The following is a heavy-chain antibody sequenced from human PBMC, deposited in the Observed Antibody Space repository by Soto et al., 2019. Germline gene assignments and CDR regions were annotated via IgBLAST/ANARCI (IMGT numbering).Heavy chain of an antibody. Sequence: QVQLQESGPGLVKPSQTLSLICTVSGGSINSGGYYWNWIRQHPGKGLEWIGYIYYSGSTYYNPFLSGRLTIPADTSTNQFSLKLSSVTAADTAVYFCARGYRQSGYSSSWVFDYWGRGTLVNVSS. CDR3: ARGYRQSGYSSSWVFDY. CDR2: IYYSGST. J-gene: IGHJ4*02. V-gene: IGHV4-31*03. CDR1: GGSINSGGYY. D-gene: IGHD6-13*01.